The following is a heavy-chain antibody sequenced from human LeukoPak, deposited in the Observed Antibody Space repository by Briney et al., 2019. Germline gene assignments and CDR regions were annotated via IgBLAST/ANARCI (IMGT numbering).Heavy chain of an antibody. V-gene: IGHV4-39*01. CDR3: ARLTSGGYYMDV. J-gene: IGHJ6*03. D-gene: IGHD4/OR15-4a*01. CDR2: IYYSGST. CDR1: GGSISSSSYY. Sequence: PSETLSLTCTVSGGSISSSSYYWGWIRQPPGKGLEWIGSIYYSGSTYYNPSLKSRVTISVDTSKNQFSLKLSSVTAADTAVYYCARLTSGGYYMDVWGKGTTVTVSS.